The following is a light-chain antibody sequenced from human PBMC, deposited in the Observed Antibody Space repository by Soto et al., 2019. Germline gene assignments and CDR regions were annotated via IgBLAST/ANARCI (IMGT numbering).Light chain of an antibody. V-gene: IGLV2-14*01. CDR2: DVS. Sequence: QSALTQPASVSGSPGQSITISCTGTSSDVGTYNYVSWYQHRPGKAPKLMIYDVSYRPSGVSNRFSGSKYANTASLNISGLQAEGEADYYCSSYTTSNTQVFGGGTKLTVL. CDR3: SSYTTSNTQV. CDR1: SSDVGTYNY. J-gene: IGLJ3*02.